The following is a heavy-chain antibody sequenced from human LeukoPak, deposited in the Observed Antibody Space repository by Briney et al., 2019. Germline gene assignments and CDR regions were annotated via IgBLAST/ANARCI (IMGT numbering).Heavy chain of an antibody. V-gene: IGHV4-59*01. CDR2: IYYSGST. J-gene: IGHJ4*02. D-gene: IGHD6-6*01. CDR1: GGSIRSYY. CDR3: AGATLIAPRPGYFDY. Sequence: SETLSLTCTVSGGSIRSYYWNWIRQPPGKGLEWIGYIYYSGSTHYNPSLKSRVTISVDTSKNQFSLKLSAVTAADTAMYYCAGATLIAPRPGYFDYWGQGTLVTVSS.